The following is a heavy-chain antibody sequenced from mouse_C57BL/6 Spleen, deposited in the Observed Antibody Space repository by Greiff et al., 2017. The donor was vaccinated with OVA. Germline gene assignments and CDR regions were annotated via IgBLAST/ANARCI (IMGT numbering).Heavy chain of an antibody. CDR3: AREDDGYGPFDY. Sequence: QVQLQQSGAELVRPGTSVKLSCKASGYTFTSYWMHWVKQRPGQGLEWIGVIDPSDSYTNYNQKFKGKATLTVDTSSSTAYMQLSSLTSEDSAVYYCAREDDGYGPFDYWGQGTTLTVSS. CDR1: GYTFTSYW. D-gene: IGHD2-3*01. CDR2: IDPSDSYT. V-gene: IGHV1-59*01. J-gene: IGHJ2*01.